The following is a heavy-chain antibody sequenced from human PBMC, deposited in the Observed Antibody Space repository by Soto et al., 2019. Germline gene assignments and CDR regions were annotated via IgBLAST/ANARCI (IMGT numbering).Heavy chain of an antibody. J-gene: IGHJ4*02. D-gene: IGHD3-22*01. V-gene: IGHV3-30-3*01. CDR3: ARDPLTCYYDSSGYSICWYFDY. CDR2: ISYDGSNK. Sequence: QVQLVESGGGVVQPGRSLRLSCAASGFTFSSYAMHWVRQAPGKGLEWVAVISYDGSNKYYADSVKGRFTISRDNSKNTLYLQMNSLRAEDTAVYYCARDPLTCYYDSSGYSICWYFDYWGQGTLVTVSS. CDR1: GFTFSSYA.